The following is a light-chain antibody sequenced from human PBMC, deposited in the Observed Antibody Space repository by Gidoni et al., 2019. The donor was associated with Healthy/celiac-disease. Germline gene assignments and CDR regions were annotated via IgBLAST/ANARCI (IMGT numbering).Light chain of an antibody. CDR1: QSVSSN. CDR2: GAS. V-gene: IGKV3-15*01. Sequence: EIVMTQSPATLSVSPGERATLSCRASQSVSSNLAWYQQKPGQAPRLLIYGASTRATGIPARFSGSGSGTEFTLTINSLQSEDFAVYYCQQYNNWPPYTFXXXTKLEIK. J-gene: IGKJ2*01. CDR3: QQYNNWPPYT.